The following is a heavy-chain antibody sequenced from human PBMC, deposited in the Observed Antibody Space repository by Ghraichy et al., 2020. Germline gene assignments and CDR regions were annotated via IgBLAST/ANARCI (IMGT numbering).Heavy chain of an antibody. CDR2: MNPNSGNT. J-gene: IGHJ6*02. D-gene: IGHD3-3*01. CDR3: ARRETTTGNRPPNPYYDFWSGYYKNYYYYGMDV. Sequence: ASVKVSCKASGYTFTSYDINWVRQATGQGLEWMGWMNPNSGNTGYAQKFQGRVTITRNTSISTAYMELSSLRSEDTAVYYCARRETTTGNRPPNPYYDFWSGYYKNYYYYGMDVWGQGTTVTVSS. V-gene: IGHV1-8*03. CDR1: GYTFTSYD.